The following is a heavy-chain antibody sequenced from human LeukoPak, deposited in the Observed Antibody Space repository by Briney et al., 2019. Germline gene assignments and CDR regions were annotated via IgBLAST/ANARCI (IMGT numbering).Heavy chain of an antibody. D-gene: IGHD3-9*01. CDR3: ASVLRYFDWLLSTVDY. CDR1: GGSIGSSSYY. CDR2: IYYSGST. Sequence: SETLSLTCTVSGGSIGSSSYYWGWIRQPPGKGLEWIGSIYYSGSTYYNPSLKSRVTISVDTSKNQFSLKLSSVTAADTAVYYCASVLRYFDWLLSTVDYWGQGTLVTVSS. V-gene: IGHV4-39*01. J-gene: IGHJ4*02.